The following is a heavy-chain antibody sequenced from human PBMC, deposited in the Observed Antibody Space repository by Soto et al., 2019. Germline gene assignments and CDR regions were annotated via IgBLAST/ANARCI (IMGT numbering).Heavy chain of an antibody. CDR2: INGGGGST. V-gene: IGHV3-23*01. CDR1: GFTFSGYA. Sequence: GGSLRLSCAASGFTFSGYAMGWVRQAPGKGLEWVSVINGGGGSTYFADSVKGRFTISRDNSKNTLFLQMNSLRADDTAIYYCAKVITDGNNAHTTGMDVWGQGTLVTVS. D-gene: IGHD1-20*01. CDR3: AKVITDGNNAHTTGMDV. J-gene: IGHJ4*02.